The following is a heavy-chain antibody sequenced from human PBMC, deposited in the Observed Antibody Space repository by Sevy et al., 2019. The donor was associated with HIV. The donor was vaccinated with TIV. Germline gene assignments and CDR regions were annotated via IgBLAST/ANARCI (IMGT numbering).Heavy chain of an antibody. CDR1: GFAFSSYW. CDR2: INQDGSEK. Sequence: GGSLRLSCAASGFAFSSYWMSWVRQAPGKGLEWVANINQDGSEKHYGDSVKGRVTISRDSSKNSLFLQVHSLRVEDTAVYYCARDSKADYNYGLEGMLAYWGQGTLVTVSS. CDR3: ARDSKADYNYGLEGMLAY. D-gene: IGHD3-16*01. J-gene: IGHJ4*02. V-gene: IGHV3-7*01.